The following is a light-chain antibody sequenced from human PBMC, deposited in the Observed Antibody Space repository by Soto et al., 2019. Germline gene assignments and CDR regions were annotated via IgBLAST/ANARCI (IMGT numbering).Light chain of an antibody. CDR3: QQYNSDSAS. Sequence: SHIGQCPSTLSAALKNRVTVTCLASQSISSWLAWYQQKPGKAPKLLIYDASSLESGVPSRFSGSGSVTEMHKTTSGLQLDSLQTCYSQQYNSDSASLGPGTKVDI. J-gene: IGKJ1*01. V-gene: IGKV1-5*01. CDR1: QSISSW. CDR2: DAS.